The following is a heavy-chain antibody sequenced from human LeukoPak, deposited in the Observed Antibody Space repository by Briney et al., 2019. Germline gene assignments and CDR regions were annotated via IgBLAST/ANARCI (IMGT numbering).Heavy chain of an antibody. Sequence: PGGSLRLSCAASGFSFSEYYMTWIRQAPGKGLEWVSNLSSSGRYTNYADSVRGRFTISRDNAKKSLYLQMNSLRAEDTVVYYCARHPLRPDYWGQGTLVTVSS. V-gene: IGHV3-11*03. CDR1: GFSFSEYY. CDR2: LSSSGRYT. CDR3: ARHPLRPDY. J-gene: IGHJ4*02.